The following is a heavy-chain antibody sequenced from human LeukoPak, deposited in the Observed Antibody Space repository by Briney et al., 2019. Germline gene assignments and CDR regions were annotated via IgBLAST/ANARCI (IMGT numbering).Heavy chain of an antibody. Sequence: GASVKVPCKASGYTFTSYGISWVRQAPGQGLEWMGWTSAYNGNTNYEQKLQGRVTMTTDTSTSTAYRELRSLRSDDTAVYDCARGRYLAEQLVLSDYWGEGTLVTVSS. CDR3: ARGRYLAEQLVLSDY. D-gene: IGHD6-13*01. V-gene: IGHV1-18*01. CDR2: TSAYNGNT. J-gene: IGHJ4*02. CDR1: GYTFTSYG.